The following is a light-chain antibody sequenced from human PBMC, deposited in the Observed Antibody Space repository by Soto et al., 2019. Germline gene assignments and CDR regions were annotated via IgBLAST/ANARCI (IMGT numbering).Light chain of an antibody. J-gene: IGLJ2*01. Sequence: QSVLTQPPSASGSPGQSVSISCTGTSSDVGGYDYVSWYQQHPGRAPQLMIFEVSKRPSGVPDRFFGSKSGNTASLTVSGLQAEDEADYYCSSYAGSSTLVFGGGTKVTVL. CDR2: EVS. CDR1: SSDVGGYDY. V-gene: IGLV2-8*01. CDR3: SSYAGSSTLV.